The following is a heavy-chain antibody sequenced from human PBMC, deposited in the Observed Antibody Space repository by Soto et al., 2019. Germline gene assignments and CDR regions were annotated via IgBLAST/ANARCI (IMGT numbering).Heavy chain of an antibody. D-gene: IGHD3-9*01. CDR1: GGSISSSSYY. V-gene: IGHV4-39*07. CDR3: ARDRRLVIPDFDY. Sequence: SETLSLTCTVSGGSISSSSYYWGWIRQPPGKGLEWIGSIYYSGGTYYNPSLKSRVTISVDRSKNQFSLKLSSVTAADTAVYYCARDRRLVIPDFDYWGQGTLVTVSS. J-gene: IGHJ4*02. CDR2: IYYSGGT.